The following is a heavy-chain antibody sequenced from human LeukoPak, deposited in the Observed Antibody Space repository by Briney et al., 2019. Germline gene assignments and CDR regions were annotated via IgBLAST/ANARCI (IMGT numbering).Heavy chain of an antibody. CDR3: ARRPPDIDYGGITYYFDY. J-gene: IGHJ4*02. CDR1: GGSISSYY. V-gene: IGHV4-39*07. Sequence: SETLSLTCTVSGGSISSYYWGWIRQPPGKGLEWIGSIYYSGSTYYNPSLKSRVTISVDTSKNQFSLKLSSVTAADTAVYYCARRPPDIDYGGITYYFDYWGQGTLVTVSS. CDR2: IYYSGST. D-gene: IGHD4-23*01.